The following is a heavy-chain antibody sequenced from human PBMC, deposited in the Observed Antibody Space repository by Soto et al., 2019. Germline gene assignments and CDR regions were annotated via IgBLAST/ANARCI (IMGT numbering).Heavy chain of an antibody. CDR2: IYSGGST. Sequence: PGGSLRLSCAASGFTVSSNYMSWVRQAPGKGLEWVSVIYSGGSTYYADSVKGRFTISRDNSKNTLYLQMNSLRAEDTAVYYCARVPAPYNWNSLEGWYFDLWGRGTLVTVSS. D-gene: IGHD1-7*01. CDR3: ARVPAPYNWNSLEGWYFDL. J-gene: IGHJ2*01. V-gene: IGHV3-66*01. CDR1: GFTVSSNY.